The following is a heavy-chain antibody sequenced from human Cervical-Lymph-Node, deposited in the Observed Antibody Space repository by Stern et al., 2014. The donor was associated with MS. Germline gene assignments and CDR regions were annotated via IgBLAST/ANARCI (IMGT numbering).Heavy chain of an antibody. CDR3: ARDWSGSSIHLAPAYGGHIRFDP. Sequence: MQLVESGPGLVKPSQTLSLTCTVSGDSITSGGYYWSWIRQHPGKGLAWIGYIYYSGATFYNPSLKSRVTISLDTSKNQFSLRLSSVTAADTAVYYCARDWSGSSIHLAPAYGGHIRFDPWGQGTLVTVSS. CDR1: GDSITSGGYY. V-gene: IGHV4-31*03. CDR2: IYYSGAT. J-gene: IGHJ5*02. D-gene: IGHD5-18*01.